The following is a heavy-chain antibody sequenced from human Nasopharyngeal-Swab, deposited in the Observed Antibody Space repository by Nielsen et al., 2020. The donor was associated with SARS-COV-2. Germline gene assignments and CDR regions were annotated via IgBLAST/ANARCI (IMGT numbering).Heavy chain of an antibody. J-gene: IGHJ5*02. CDR2: IYYSGST. Sequence: SETLSLTCTVSGGSTSSYYWSWIRQPPGKGLEWIGYIYYSGSTNYNPSLKSPVTISVDTSKNQFSLKLSSVTAADTAVYYCARDSRYCSGGSCYFWFDPWGQGTLVTVSS. CDR3: ARDSRYCSGGSCYFWFDP. CDR1: GGSTSSYY. V-gene: IGHV4-59*01. D-gene: IGHD2-15*01.